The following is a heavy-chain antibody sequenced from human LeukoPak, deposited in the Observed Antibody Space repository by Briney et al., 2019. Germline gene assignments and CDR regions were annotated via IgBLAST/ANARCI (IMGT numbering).Heavy chain of an antibody. V-gene: IGHV3-74*01. CDR1: GSTFSSYW. D-gene: IGHD2-21*02. J-gene: IGHJ4*02. Sequence: GGSLRLSCAASGSTFSSYWMHWVRQAPGKGLVWVSRVNTDGSSTTYADSVKGRFTISRDNAKNTLYLQMNSLRAEDTAVYYCARDLRGIVVVTAIDYWGQGTLVTVSS. CDR3: ARDLRGIVVVTAIDY. CDR2: VNTDGSST.